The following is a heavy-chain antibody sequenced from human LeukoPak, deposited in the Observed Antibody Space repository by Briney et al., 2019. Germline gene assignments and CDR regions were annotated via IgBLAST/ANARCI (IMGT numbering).Heavy chain of an antibody. CDR1: GYTFTGYY. D-gene: IGHD2-2*01. J-gene: IGHJ6*03. CDR3: AIDIVVVPAAIPPMHYYYYMDV. Sequence: ASVKVSCRASGYTFTGYYMHWVRQAPGQGLEWMGIINPGGGSTSYAQKFQGRVTITADESTSTAYMELSSLRSEDTAVYYCAIDIVVVPAAIPPMHYYYYMDVWGKGTTVTISS. V-gene: IGHV1-46*01. CDR2: INPGGGST.